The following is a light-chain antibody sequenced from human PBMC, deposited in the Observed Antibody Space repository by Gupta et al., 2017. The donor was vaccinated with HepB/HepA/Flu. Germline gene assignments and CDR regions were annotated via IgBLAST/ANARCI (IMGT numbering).Light chain of an antibody. J-gene: IGKJ2*03. CDR1: QTIGTN. V-gene: IGKV3-15*01. CDR3: QQYNTGPPLYS. Sequence: VMTQSPSTLSVSPGERATLSCRASQTIGTNLAWFQHKPGQPPRLLIYGASSRAPGIPARFSGSGSETEFSLTISSLQSEDFAVYYCQQYNTGPPLYSFGQGTKLDI. CDR2: GAS.